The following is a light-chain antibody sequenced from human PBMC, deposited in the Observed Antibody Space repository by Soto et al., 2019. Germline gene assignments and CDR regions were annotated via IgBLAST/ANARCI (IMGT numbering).Light chain of an antibody. J-gene: IGKJ2*01. V-gene: IGKV3-20*01. CDR1: QSLDRSY. CDR2: GVS. CDR3: QQYHRAPDT. Sequence: EIVLTQSPDILSLSPRERASLSCRASQSLDRSYLAWHQQRPGQAPRLLIYGVSSRATGVPDRFSGSGSGTDFSLTISRLEPEDFAVYYCQQYHRAPDTFGQGTKLVI.